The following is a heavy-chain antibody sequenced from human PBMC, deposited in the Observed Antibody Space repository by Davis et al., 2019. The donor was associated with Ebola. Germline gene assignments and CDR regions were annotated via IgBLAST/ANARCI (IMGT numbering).Heavy chain of an antibody. J-gene: IGHJ6*02. D-gene: IGHD3-3*01. Sequence: GESLKISCAASGFTFSSYAMSWVRQAPGKGLEWVSAISGSGGSTYYADSVKGRFTISRDNSKNTLYLQMNSLRAEDTAVYYCAKTMAYDFWSGYPSPIYYYYGMDVWGQGTTVTVSS. V-gene: IGHV3-23*01. CDR1: GFTFSSYA. CDR2: ISGSGGST. CDR3: AKTMAYDFWSGYPSPIYYYYGMDV.